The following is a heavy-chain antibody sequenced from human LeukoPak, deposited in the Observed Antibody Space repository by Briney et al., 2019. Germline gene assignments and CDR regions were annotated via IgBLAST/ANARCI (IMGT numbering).Heavy chain of an antibody. D-gene: IGHD4-11*01. CDR1: GSTFSDYE. CDR3: AVTTGPLDY. Sequence: GGSLRLSCVASGSTFSDYEMNWVRQAPGKGLEWVSYITSSGSPIYHADSVKGRFTISRDNAKNSLYLQMNSLRAEDTAVYYCAVTTGPLDYWGQGILVTVSS. V-gene: IGHV3-48*03. J-gene: IGHJ4*02. CDR2: ITSSGSPI.